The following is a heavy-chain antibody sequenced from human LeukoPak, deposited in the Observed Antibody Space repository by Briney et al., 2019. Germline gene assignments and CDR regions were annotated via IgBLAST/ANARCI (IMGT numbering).Heavy chain of an antibody. D-gene: IGHD5-12*01. CDR1: GFTFSDYS. CDR3: ARDFRYAFDN. CDR2: IGISSGNT. J-gene: IGHJ4*02. Sequence: GGSLRLSCAASGFTFSDYSMDWVRQAPGKGLEWIAYIGISSGNTKYADSVKGRFNISGDSAKNSVYLQMNSLRVEDTAVYYCARDFRYAFDNWGQGTLVTVSS. V-gene: IGHV3-48*04.